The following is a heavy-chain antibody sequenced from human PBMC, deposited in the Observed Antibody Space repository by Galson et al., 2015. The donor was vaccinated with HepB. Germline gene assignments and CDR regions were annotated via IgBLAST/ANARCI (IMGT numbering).Heavy chain of an antibody. J-gene: IGHJ4*02. CDR1: GDSVSNTYVG. CDR2: TSYRSRRYN. CDR3: ARGRIADRPGLLDY. D-gene: IGHD6-6*01. V-gene: IGHV6-1*01. Sequence: CPIPGDSVSNTYVGWNWIRHSPSRGLEWLGRTSYRSRRYNEYAVSEKSRITINPDTSKNHFSLQLNSVTPEDTAVYFCARGRIADRPGLLDYWDQGTLVTVSS.